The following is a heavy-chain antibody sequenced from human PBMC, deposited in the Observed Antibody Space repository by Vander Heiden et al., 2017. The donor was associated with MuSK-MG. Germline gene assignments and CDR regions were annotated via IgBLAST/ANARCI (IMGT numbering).Heavy chain of an antibody. V-gene: IGHV4-59*01. D-gene: IGHD3-22*01. Sequence: QVQLQESGPGLVKPSETLSLTCTVSGGSISGFYWTWIRQPPGKGPEWIAYIYYSGSTNYNPSVKSRVTISVDTSKNQFSLKLSSVTAADTAVYYCARVSSGYSFDYWGQGTLVTVSS. CDR2: IYYSGST. CDR1: GGSISGFY. CDR3: ARVSSGYSFDY. J-gene: IGHJ4*02.